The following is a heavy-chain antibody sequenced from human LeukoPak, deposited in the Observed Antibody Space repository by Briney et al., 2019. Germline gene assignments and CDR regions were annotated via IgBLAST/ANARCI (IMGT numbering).Heavy chain of an antibody. V-gene: IGHV3-21*01. D-gene: IGHD5-18*01. Sequence: GGSLRLSCAASGFTFSSYSMNWVRQAPGKGLEWVSSISSSSSYIYYADSVKGRFTISRDNAKNSLYLQMNSLRAEDTAVYYCAREGQLWSNWFDPWGQGTLVTVSS. CDR2: ISSSSSYI. CDR1: GFTFSSYS. J-gene: IGHJ5*02. CDR3: AREGQLWSNWFDP.